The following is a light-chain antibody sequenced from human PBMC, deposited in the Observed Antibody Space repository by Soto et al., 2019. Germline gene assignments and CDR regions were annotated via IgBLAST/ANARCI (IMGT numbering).Light chain of an antibody. CDR3: SSYTTGSTLPWV. Sequence: QSVLTQPASVSGSPRQSITISCTGSSNDIGTYEYVSWHQHHPGRAPKLIIFGVNDRPSGISDRFSGSKSGNTASLTIFGLQLEDEAVYYCSSYTTGSTLPWVFGTGTKVTVL. CDR1: SNDIGTYEY. V-gene: IGLV2-14*01. J-gene: IGLJ1*01. CDR2: GVN.